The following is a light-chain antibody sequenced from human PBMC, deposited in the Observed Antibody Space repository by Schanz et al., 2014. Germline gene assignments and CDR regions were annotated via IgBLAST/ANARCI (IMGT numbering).Light chain of an antibody. CDR1: SNDVGSYNL. J-gene: IGLJ3*02. V-gene: IGLV2-8*01. CDR2: ELT. CDR3: SSYAGTNNFGV. Sequence: QSALTQPASVSASPGQSITISCTGTSNDVGSYNLVSWYQQYPGKAPKLMIYELTQRPSGVPDRFSGSKSGNTASLTVSGLQAEDEADYYCSSYAGTNNFGVFGGGTKLTVL.